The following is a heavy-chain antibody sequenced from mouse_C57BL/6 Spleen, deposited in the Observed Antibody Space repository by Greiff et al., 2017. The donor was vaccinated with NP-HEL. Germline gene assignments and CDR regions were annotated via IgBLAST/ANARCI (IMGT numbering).Heavy chain of an antibody. CDR1: GFTFSSYG. Sequence: EVQLQESGGDLVKPGGSLKLSCAASGFTFSSYGMSWVRQTPDKRLEWVATISSGGSYTYYPDSVKGRFTISRDNAKNTLYLQMSSLKSEDTAMYYCASHDGYFDYWGQGTTLTVSS. V-gene: IGHV5-6*01. J-gene: IGHJ2*01. D-gene: IGHD2-3*01. CDR3: ASHDGYFDY. CDR2: ISSGGSYT.